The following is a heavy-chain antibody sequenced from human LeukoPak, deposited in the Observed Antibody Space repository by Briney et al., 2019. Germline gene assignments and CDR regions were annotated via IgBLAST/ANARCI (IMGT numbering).Heavy chain of an antibody. CDR3: SGRSGFSSIY. D-gene: IGHD2-2*01. J-gene: IGHJ4*02. CDR2: IKPDGRAK. CDR1: GFTFDTHW. V-gene: IGHV3-7*01. Sequence: GGSLRLSCEASGFTFDTHWMNWVRQFPGGGLEWVANIKPDGRAKYYLDSVNVRFSISRDNVKNLVYLQLNSLRTEDTAVYYYSGRSGFSSIYWGQGTLVTVSS.